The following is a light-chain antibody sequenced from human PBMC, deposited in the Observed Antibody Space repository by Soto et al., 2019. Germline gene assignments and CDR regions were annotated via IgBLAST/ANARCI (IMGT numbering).Light chain of an antibody. CDR1: QSVSSY. CDR3: QQRSNWPPT. J-gene: IGKJ4*01. CDR2: DAS. Sequence: EIVLTQPPATLTFPTGVKAPLCCRACQSVSSYLAWYQQKPGQAPRLLIYDASTRATGIPARFSGSGSGTDFTLTISSLEPEDFAVYYCQQRSNWPPTFGGGTKVDIK. V-gene: IGKV3-11*01.